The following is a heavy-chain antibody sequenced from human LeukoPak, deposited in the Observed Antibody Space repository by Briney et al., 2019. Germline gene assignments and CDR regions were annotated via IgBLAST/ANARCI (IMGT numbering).Heavy chain of an antibody. CDR2: ISYDGSNK. CDR3: ARDFARGARGAYYYYYMDV. D-gene: IGHD3-10*01. V-gene: IGHV3-30*01. J-gene: IGHJ6*03. CDR1: GFTFSSYA. Sequence: GGSLRLSFAASGFTFSSYAMHWVRQAPGKGLEWVAVISYDGSNKYYADSVKGRFTISRDNSKNTLYLQMNSLRAEDTAVYYCARDFARGARGAYYYYYMDVWGKGTTVTVSS.